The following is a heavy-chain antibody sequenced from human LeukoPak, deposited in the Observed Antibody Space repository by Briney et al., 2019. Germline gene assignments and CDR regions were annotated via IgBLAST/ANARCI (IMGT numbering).Heavy chain of an antibody. D-gene: IGHD6-19*01. CDR2: ISYDGSNK. Sequence: GGSLRLSCAASGFTFSSYGMHWVRQAPGKGLEWGAVISYDGSNKYYADSVKGRFTISRDNSKNTLYLQMNSLRAEDTAVYYCAKTYSSGAMSLYFDYWGQGTLVTVSS. V-gene: IGHV3-30*18. CDR1: GFTFSSYG. J-gene: IGHJ4*02. CDR3: AKTYSSGAMSLYFDY.